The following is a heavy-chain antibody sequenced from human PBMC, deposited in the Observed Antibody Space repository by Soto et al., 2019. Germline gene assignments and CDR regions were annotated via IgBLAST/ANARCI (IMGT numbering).Heavy chain of an antibody. Sequence: PGGSLRLSSAASGFTFSRHWMTWVRQAPGKGLEWVANINPDGSEKFSVDSVKGRFTISRDNAKNSLYLQMNSLRAEDTAVYFCARGYSSSPLFEDYFDYWRNGAVVT. D-gene: IGHD6-13*01. J-gene: IGHJ4*01. CDR2: INPDGSEK. CDR3: ARGYSSSPLFEDYFDY. V-gene: IGHV3-7*04. CDR1: GFTFSRHW.